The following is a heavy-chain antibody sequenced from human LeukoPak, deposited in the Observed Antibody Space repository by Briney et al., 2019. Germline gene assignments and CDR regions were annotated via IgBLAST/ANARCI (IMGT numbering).Heavy chain of an antibody. J-gene: IGHJ5*02. CDR3: ARDDHYDSSGYVT. V-gene: IGHV3-74*01. D-gene: IGHD3-22*01. CDR1: GFTFSSYW. CDR2: IDSAGSST. Sequence: GGSLRLSCAASGFTFSSYWMHWVRQAPGRGLVWVSRIDSAGSSTTYADSVKGRFTISRDNAKNTLYLQMNSLRAEDTAVYYCARDDHYDSSGYVTWSQGTLVTVSS.